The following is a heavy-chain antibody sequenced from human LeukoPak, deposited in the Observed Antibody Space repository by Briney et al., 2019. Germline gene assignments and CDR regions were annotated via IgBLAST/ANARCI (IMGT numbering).Heavy chain of an antibody. Sequence: SETLSLTCAVYGGSFSGYYWSWIRQPPGKGLEWIGEINHSGSTNYNPSLKSRVTISVDTSKNQFSLKLSSVTAADTALYYCARDLWGSSSWYPHYNWFDPWGQGTLVTVSS. CDR1: GGSFSGYY. D-gene: IGHD6-13*01. J-gene: IGHJ5*02. CDR2: INHSGST. V-gene: IGHV4-34*01. CDR3: ARDLWGSSSWYPHYNWFDP.